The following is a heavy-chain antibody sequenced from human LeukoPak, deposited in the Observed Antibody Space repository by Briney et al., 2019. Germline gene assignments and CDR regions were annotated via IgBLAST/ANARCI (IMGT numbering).Heavy chain of an antibody. J-gene: IGHJ4*02. CDR2: IYSGGRT. V-gene: IGHV3-53*01. D-gene: IGHD4-17*01. CDR3: ARDNGEHLFDY. Sequence: PPGGSLRLSCATSGVSGFTVSSNYMSWVRQAPGKGLEWVSVIYSGGRTYYADSVKGRFIISRDDSKNTLYLQMNSLRAEDTAVYYCARDNGEHLFDYWGQGTLVTVSS. CDR1: GVSGFTVSSNY.